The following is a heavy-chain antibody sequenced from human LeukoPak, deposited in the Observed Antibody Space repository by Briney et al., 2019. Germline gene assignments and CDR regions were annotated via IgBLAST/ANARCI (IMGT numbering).Heavy chain of an antibody. CDR3: ARGPLYYFDY. CDR1: GGSISSSDYY. CDR2: IYYSGTT. Sequence: SETLSLTCTGSGGSISSSDYYWGWIRQPPGKGLEWIASIYYSGTTHCNPSHQSRVTMSVDTSKNQFSLKLSSVTAADTTVYYCARGPLYYFDYWGQGTLVTVSS. J-gene: IGHJ4*02. V-gene: IGHV4-39*01.